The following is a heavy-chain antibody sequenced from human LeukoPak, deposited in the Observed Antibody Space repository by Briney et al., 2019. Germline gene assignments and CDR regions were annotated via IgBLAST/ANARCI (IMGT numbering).Heavy chain of an antibody. CDR2: IYSTGST. Sequence: SETLSLTCTVSGGSITSYYWSWIRQPVGKGLEWIGRIYSTGSTIYNPSLKSRVTMSVDTTKNQFSLKLNSLTAADTAVYYCAGYSYGRFDYWGQGTLVTVSS. V-gene: IGHV4-4*07. J-gene: IGHJ4*02. D-gene: IGHD5-18*01. CDR3: AGYSYGRFDY. CDR1: GGSITSYY.